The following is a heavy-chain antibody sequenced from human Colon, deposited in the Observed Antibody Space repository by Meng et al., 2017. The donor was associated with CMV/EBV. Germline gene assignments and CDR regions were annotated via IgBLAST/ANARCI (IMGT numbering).Heavy chain of an antibody. J-gene: IGHJ4*02. CDR3: ARRYCSSTSCLFDY. CDR2: ISSSGSII. CDR1: GFTFSSYE. Sequence: GGSLRLSCAASGFTFSSYEMNWVRQAPGKGLEWVSHISSSGSIIYYADSVKGRFTISRDNAKKSLYLQMNSLRAEDTAVYYCARRYCSSTSCLFDYWGQGTLVTVSS. D-gene: IGHD2-2*01. V-gene: IGHV3-48*03.